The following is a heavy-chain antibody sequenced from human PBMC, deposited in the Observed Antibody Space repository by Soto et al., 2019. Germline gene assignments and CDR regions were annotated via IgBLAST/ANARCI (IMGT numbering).Heavy chain of an antibody. CDR1: GGSFSGYY. V-gene: IGHV4-34*01. CDR3: ARVLEAVAGKENWFEP. D-gene: IGHD6-19*01. Sequence: SETLSLTCAVYGGSFSGYYWSWIRQPPGKGLEWIGEINHSGSTNYNPSLKSRVTISVDTSKNQFSLKLSSVTAADTAVYYCARVLEAVAGKENWFEPWGLGTLVTVSS. CDR2: INHSGST. J-gene: IGHJ5*02.